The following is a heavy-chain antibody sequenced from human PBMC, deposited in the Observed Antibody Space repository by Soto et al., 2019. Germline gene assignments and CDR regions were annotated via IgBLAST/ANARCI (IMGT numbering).Heavy chain of an antibody. D-gene: IGHD2-15*01. CDR1: GFSFSNVW. Sequence: EVQRVASGGGLVKPGGSLTLSCAASGFSFSNVWMSWVRNAPGTGREWVGHIQSKSIIGTTDYTAPVKGRFTISRDDSKDPLSLEMNSLKTEDTAVYYCTTYSTLACGDGGRCYTLQSKINDARGQGILVTLSS. J-gene: IGHJ4*02. CDR3: TTYSTLACGDGGRCYTLQSKINDA. V-gene: IGHV3-15*01. CDR2: IQSKSIIGTT.